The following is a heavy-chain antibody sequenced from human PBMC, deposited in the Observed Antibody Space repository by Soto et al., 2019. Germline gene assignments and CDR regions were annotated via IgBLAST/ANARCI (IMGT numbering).Heavy chain of an antibody. V-gene: IGHV1-69*02. CDR1: GGTFRNDI. J-gene: IGHJ4*02. CDR2: IIPLLDRT. Sequence: SVKVSCKPSGGTFRNDIITWVRQAPGQGLEWMGRIIPLLDRTNYAQNFQGRVTSTADKSTGTAYMELSRLRSEDTAVYFCVRNSPIGSTFSGYDGLDYWGQGTLVTDSS. CDR3: VRNSPIGSTFSGYDGLDY. D-gene: IGHD5-12*01.